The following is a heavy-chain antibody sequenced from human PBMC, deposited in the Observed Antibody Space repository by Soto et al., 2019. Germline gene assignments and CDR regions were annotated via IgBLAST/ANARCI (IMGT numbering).Heavy chain of an antibody. Sequence: PSETLSLTCGVYGESFSVYYWSWIRQPPGKGLEWIGEINHSGSTNYNPSLKRRVTISVDTAKNHLSLKLSSVTAAETAVYYCAREKHPWVAGPARQLKSTWWFDSWGEGTLVIVSS. D-gene: IGHD2-15*01. CDR3: AREKHPWVAGPARQLKSTWWFDS. J-gene: IGHJ5*01. V-gene: IGHV4-34*01. CDR1: GESFSVYY. CDR2: INHSGST.